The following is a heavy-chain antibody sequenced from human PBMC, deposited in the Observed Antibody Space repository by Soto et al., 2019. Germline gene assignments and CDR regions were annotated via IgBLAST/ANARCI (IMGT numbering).Heavy chain of an antibody. CDR1: GFTFSSYG. CDR3: AKDNGSGCDWLRVGDASDI. Sequence: QVQLVEFGGGVVQPGRSLRLSCAASGFTFSSYGMHWVRQAPGKGLEWVAVISYDGSNKYYADSVKGRLTISRDNSKNTLYLQRNSLRGEDTAVYYCAKDNGSGCDWLRVGDASDIWGQGTMVTVSS. J-gene: IGHJ3*02. D-gene: IGHD5-12*01. CDR2: ISYDGSNK. V-gene: IGHV3-30*18.